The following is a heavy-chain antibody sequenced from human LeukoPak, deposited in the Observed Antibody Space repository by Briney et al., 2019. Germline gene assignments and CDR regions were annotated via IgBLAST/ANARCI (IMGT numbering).Heavy chain of an antibody. J-gene: IGHJ5*02. Sequence: GESLKISCKGSGYSFTSYWIGWVRQMPGKGLEWMGIIYPGDSDTRYSPSFQGQVTISADKSISTAYLQWSSLKASDTAMYYCARESSGRYGGNWFEPWGQGTLVTVSS. D-gene: IGHD6-19*01. CDR3: ARESSGRYGGNWFEP. CDR1: GYSFTSYW. CDR2: IYPGDSDT. V-gene: IGHV5-51*01.